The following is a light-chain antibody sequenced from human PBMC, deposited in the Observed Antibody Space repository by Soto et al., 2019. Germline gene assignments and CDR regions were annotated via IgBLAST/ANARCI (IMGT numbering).Light chain of an antibody. Sequence: QSVLTQPPSVSGAPGQTVTISCTGSSSNIGAGYDVHWYQHLPGIAPKLLIYRNNNRPSGVPDRFSGSKSGNSASLAITGLQAEDEADYYCQSYASSLSGYVVFGGRTKLTVL. J-gene: IGLJ2*01. CDR2: RNN. V-gene: IGLV1-40*01. CDR1: SSNIGAGYD. CDR3: QSYASSLSGYVV.